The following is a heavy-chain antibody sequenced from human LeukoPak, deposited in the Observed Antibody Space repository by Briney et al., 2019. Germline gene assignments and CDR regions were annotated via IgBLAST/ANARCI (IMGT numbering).Heavy chain of an antibody. CDR1: GFTFSNYG. CDR2: IRFDGSTK. J-gene: IGHJ6*03. V-gene: IGHV3-30*02. CDR3: AKNPYGDYLLDYYYYMDV. Sequence: GGSLRLSCATSGFTFSNYGMHWVRQAPGKGLEWVAFIRFDGSTKYYADSVKGRFTISRDNSKNMLYLQMNSLRAEDTAVYYCAKNPYGDYLLDYYYYMDVWGKGTTVTISS. D-gene: IGHD4-17*01.